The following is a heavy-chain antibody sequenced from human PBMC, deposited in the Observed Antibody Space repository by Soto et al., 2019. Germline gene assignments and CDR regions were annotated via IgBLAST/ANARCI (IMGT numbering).Heavy chain of an antibody. J-gene: IGHJ3*01. CDR3: AKDRMSYNGVWDPFDV. CDR2: IGGGDDA. D-gene: IGHD2-8*01. Sequence: EVHLLESGGGLVQPGGSLRLSCAASGFTFSTYAMSWVRQAPGKGLQWVSAIGGGDDAHYAESVKGRFAISRDNSKSTLFLQMSSLRVEDTAVYYCAKDRMSYNGVWDPFDVWGLGTVVTVSA. V-gene: IGHV3-23*01. CDR1: GFTFSTYA.